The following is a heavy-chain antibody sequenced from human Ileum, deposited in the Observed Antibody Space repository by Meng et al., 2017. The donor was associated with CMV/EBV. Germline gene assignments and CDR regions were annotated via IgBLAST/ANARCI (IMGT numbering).Heavy chain of an antibody. V-gene: IGHV3-30*04. CDR3: ARRWGYCSGGSCPFDP. D-gene: IGHD2-15*01. CDR1: GFTFSSYA. CDR2: ISYDGSNK. J-gene: IGHJ5*02. Sequence: GFTFSSYAMHWVRQAPDKGLEWVAVISYDGSNKYYAGSVKGRFTISRDNSKNTLYLQMNSLRAEDTAVYYCARRWGYCSGGSCPFDPWGQGTLVTVSS.